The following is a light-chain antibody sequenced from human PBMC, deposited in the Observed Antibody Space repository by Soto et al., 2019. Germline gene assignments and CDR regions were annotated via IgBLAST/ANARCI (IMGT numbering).Light chain of an antibody. CDR2: GAS. V-gene: IGKV3-15*01. J-gene: IGKJ1*01. CDR1: QTIDNT. Sequence: EIVMTQSPATLSLSPGERATLSCRASQTIDNTLAWYQRKPGQAPRLLISGASTTASGVPARVSGSGSGTECTLTISSLQSEDFAVYYCHHYTNWPPAWTFGRGTKVEVK. CDR3: HHYTNWPPAWT.